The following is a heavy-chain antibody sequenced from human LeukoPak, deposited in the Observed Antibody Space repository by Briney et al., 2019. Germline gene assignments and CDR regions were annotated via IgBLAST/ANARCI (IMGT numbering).Heavy chain of an antibody. Sequence: PSETLSLTCTVSGGSISSGGYYWSWIRQPPGKGLEWIGYIYHSGSTYYNPSLKSRVTISVDRSKNQFSLKLSSVTAADTAVYYCARSSIGAVTTRPYFQHWGQGTLVTVSS. D-gene: IGHD4-11*01. CDR3: ARSSIGAVTTRPYFQH. J-gene: IGHJ1*01. CDR1: GGSISSGGYY. CDR2: IYHSGST. V-gene: IGHV4-30-2*01.